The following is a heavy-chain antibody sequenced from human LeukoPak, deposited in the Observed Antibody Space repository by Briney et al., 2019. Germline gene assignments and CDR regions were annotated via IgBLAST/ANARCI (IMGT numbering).Heavy chain of an antibody. CDR3: ARDWSNVLWWD. CDR2: IYSGGNT. J-gene: IGHJ4*02. CDR1: GFTVISNY. Sequence: GGSLRLSCAASGFTVISNYMSWVRQAPGKGLEWVPVIYSGGNTYHAASVKGRFTISRDNSKNIVYLQMNSLRAEDPAVYYCARDWSNVLWWDWGQGTLVTVSS. D-gene: IGHD2-21*01. V-gene: IGHV3-53*01.